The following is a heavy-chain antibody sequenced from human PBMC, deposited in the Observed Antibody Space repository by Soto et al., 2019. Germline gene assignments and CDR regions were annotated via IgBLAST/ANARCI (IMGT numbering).Heavy chain of an antibody. Sequence: VQLVESGGGVVQPGRSLRLSCAASGFTFSDYAMHWVRQAPGKGLEWVAVVSIDGRNTHYADPVKGRFPISRDSSKKTVALEMTTLIAADKAVYYCATGGRQCLVTSDFNSWGQGALVTVSS. J-gene: IGHJ4*02. CDR1: GFTFSDYA. CDR3: ATGGRQCLVTSDFNS. D-gene: IGHD6-19*01. V-gene: IGHV3-30*03. CDR2: VSIDGRNT.